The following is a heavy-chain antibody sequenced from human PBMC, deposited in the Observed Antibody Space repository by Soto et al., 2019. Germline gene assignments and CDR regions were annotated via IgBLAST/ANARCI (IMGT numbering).Heavy chain of an antibody. J-gene: IGHJ5*01. Sequence: XESLSLSFAASGFSVSSYTMNWVRQAPGKGLQWVSSITNRGTHTYSADSVKGRFTISRDNDKNSLYLQMNNLRAEDTAIYFCARAHEVAWFDSWGLGTLVTVSS. D-gene: IGHD2-15*01. CDR1: GFSVSSYT. CDR3: ARAHEVAWFDS. V-gene: IGHV3-21*01. CDR2: ITNRGTHT.